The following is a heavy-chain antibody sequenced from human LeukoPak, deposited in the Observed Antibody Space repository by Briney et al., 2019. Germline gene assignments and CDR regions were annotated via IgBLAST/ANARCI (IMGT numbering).Heavy chain of an antibody. CDR1: AGSISSYY. V-gene: IGHV4-4*07. Sequence: SENLSLTCTVAAGSISSYYWGWIRQPPGQGLEWSMCIYISAGTNDNPSLNSRATISVDTTKTQFSLKMSSATAAPTAVSCCAPDPRYCSGGGCHPGWFDPCGEGTLVTVSS. D-gene: IGHD2-15*01. CDR2: IYISAGT. J-gene: IGHJ5*02. CDR3: APDPRYCSGGGCHPGWFDP.